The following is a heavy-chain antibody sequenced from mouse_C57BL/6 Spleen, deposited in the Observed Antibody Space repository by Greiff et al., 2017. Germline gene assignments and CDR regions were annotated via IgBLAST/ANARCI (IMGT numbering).Heavy chain of an antibody. D-gene: IGHD1-1*01. V-gene: IGHV8-12*01. CDR2: IYWDDDK. CDR1: GFSLSSSDMG. CDR3: ARITTVGPNYFDY. Sequence: QVTLKESGPGILQSSQTLSLTCSFSGFSLSSSDMGVSWIRQPSGKGLEWLTHIYWDDDKRSNPSLKSRLTISKDTSRNQVFLKITSVDTADTATYYCARITTVGPNYFDYWGQGTTLTVSS. J-gene: IGHJ2*01.